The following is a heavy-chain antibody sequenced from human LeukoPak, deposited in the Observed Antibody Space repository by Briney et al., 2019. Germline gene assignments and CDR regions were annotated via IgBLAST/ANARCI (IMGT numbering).Heavy chain of an antibody. J-gene: IGHJ6*04. D-gene: IGHD5-18*01. CDR2: INHSGST. Sequence: SETLSLTCAVYGGSFSGYYWSWIRQPPGKGLEWIGEINHSGSTNYNPSLKSRVTISVDTSKNQFSLKLSSVTAADTAVNYCARGRIQLWSGNYYYGMDVWGKGTTVTVSS. CDR1: GGSFSGYY. CDR3: ARGRIQLWSGNYYYGMDV. V-gene: IGHV4-34*01.